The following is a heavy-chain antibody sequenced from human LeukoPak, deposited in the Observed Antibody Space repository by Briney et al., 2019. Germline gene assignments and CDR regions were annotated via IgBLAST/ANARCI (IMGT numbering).Heavy chain of an antibody. CDR1: GGTFSSYA. CDR3: ARDIGNPDWFDP. CDR2: IIPILGIA. D-gene: IGHD3-16*02. J-gene: IGHJ5*02. V-gene: IGHV1-69*04. Sequence: SVKVSCKASGGTFSSYAISWVRQAPGQGLEWMGRIIPILGIANYAQKFQGRVTITADKSTSTAYMELRSLRSDDTAVYYCARDIGNPDWFDPWGQGTLVTVSS.